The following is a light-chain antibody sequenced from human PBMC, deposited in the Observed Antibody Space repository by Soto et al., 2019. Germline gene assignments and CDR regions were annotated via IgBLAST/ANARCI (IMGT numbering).Light chain of an antibody. J-gene: IGKJ4*01. Sequence: EIVLTQSPATLSLSPGERATLSCRATQSVNSDLAWFQQKPGQAPRLLIYAAATRAPGIPDRFSGSGSGTDFTLTISRLEPEDFAVYYCQQYGSSPLTFGGGTKVDIK. CDR3: QQYGSSPLT. CDR2: AAA. CDR1: QSVNSD. V-gene: IGKV3-20*01.